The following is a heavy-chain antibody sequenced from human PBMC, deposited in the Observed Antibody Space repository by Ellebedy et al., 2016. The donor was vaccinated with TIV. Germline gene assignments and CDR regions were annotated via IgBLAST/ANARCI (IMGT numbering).Heavy chain of an antibody. J-gene: IGHJ5*02. CDR1: GFTFSSYW. CDR3: VGFGVFNL. CDR2: IKQDGSET. D-gene: IGHD3-3*01. V-gene: IGHV3-7*01. Sequence: GESLKISCAASGFTFSSYWMSWVRQAPGKGLERVANIKQDGSETYYVDSVKGRFTISRENAKNALLLQMEGLRVDDSVVYYCVGFGVFNLWGQGAPVTVSS.